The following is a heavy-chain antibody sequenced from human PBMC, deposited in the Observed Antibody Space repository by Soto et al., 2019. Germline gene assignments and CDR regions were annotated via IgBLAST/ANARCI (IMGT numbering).Heavy chain of an antibody. CDR2: VYSTGGT. CDR1: SGPSSSHN. V-gene: IGHV4-59*08. J-gene: IGHJ6*02. CDR3: VRQGIGNLHGLVDV. Sequence: QVQLQQSGPGLVKPSETLSLTCSVSSGPSSSHNWGWIRQPPGRGLEWIGYVYSTGGTSYNPSLKSRATISADTSTNHISLTLTSVTPADTAVYYSVRQGIGNLHGLVDVWGQGTTVRVSS. D-gene: IGHD1-1*01.